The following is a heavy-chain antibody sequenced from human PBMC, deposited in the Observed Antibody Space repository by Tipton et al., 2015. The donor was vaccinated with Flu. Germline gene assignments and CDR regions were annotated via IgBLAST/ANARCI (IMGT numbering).Heavy chain of an antibody. J-gene: IGHJ6*02. Sequence: TLSLTRTVSGGSISSYYWGWIRQPPGKGLEWIGYIYYSGSTNYNPSLKSRVTIAVDTSKNQFSLKLSSVTAADTAVYYCARVQGEYDILTGYLFYGMDVWGQGATVTVSS. CDR3: ARVQGEYDILTGYLFYGMDV. CDR2: IYYSGST. D-gene: IGHD3-9*01. CDR1: GGSISSYY. V-gene: IGHV4-59*01.